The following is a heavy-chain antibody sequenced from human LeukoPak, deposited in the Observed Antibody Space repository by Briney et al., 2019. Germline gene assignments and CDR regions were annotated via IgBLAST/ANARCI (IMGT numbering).Heavy chain of an antibody. V-gene: IGHV1-2*06. J-gene: IGHJ4*02. CDR3: ARRADYDPYSFDY. CDR2: TNSNSGGT. Sequence: GASVKVSCKASGYTFTGYYMHWVRQAPGQGLEWMGRTNSNSGGTNYAQKFQGRVTMTRDTSISTAYMELSRLRSDDTAVHYCARRADYDPYSFDYWGQGTLVTVSS. CDR1: GYTFTGYY. D-gene: IGHD3-22*01.